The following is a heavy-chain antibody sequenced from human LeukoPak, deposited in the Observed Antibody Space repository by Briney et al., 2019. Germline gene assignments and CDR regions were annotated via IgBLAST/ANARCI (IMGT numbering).Heavy chain of an antibody. V-gene: IGHV3-53*01. CDR1: GFTVSSNY. Sequence: PGGCLRLSCAASGFTVSSNYMSWVRQAPGKGLEWVSVIYSGGNTYYADSVKGRFTISRDNSKNTLYLQMNSLRAEDTAVYYCARDRVGATTNFDYWGQGTLVTASS. J-gene: IGHJ4*02. CDR3: ARDRVGATTNFDY. D-gene: IGHD1-26*01. CDR2: IYSGGNT.